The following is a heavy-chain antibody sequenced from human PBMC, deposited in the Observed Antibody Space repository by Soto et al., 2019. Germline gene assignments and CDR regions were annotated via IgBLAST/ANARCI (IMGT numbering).Heavy chain of an antibody. CDR2: IYYSGST. D-gene: IGHD2-15*01. CDR1: GGSVSSGSYY. J-gene: IGHJ6*02. CDR3: ARGTPDIVVVVAATYYYYGMDV. Sequence: QVQLQESGPGLVKPSETLSLTCTVSGGSVSSGSYYWSWIRQPPGKGLEWIGYIYYSGSTNYNPPLKSRVTISVDTSKNQFSLKLSSVTAADTAVYYCARGTPDIVVVVAATYYYYGMDVWGQGTTVTVSS. V-gene: IGHV4-61*01.